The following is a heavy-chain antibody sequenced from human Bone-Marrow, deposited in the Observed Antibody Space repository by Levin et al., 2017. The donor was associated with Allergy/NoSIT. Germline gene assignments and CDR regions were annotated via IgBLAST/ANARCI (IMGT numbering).Heavy chain of an antibody. Sequence: ESGPTLVKHTQTLTLTCTVSGFSLTTRGMCVSWVRQPPGKALEWLARLDWDDDKHYSISLKTRPTISKDTSKNQVVLTMTNMDPVDTGTYYCARVTQTYDSLTAYCDYMMDVWGQGTTVAVSS. CDR3: ARVTQTYDSLTAYCDYMMDV. CDR1: GFSLTTRGMC. V-gene: IGHV2-70*19. D-gene: IGHD3-9*01. CDR2: LDWDDDK. J-gene: IGHJ6*02.